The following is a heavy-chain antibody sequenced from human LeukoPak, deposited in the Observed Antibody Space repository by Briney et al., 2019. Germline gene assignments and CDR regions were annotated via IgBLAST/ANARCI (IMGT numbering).Heavy chain of an antibody. CDR3: AKEDPTGVSREVHFDY. CDR2: FIPMFGTA. D-gene: IGHD2-8*01. Sequence: SVKVSCKASGGTFSNYVFSWVRQAPGQGLEWMGGFIPMFGTASLAQKFQDRVTINADRSTSTAYMELSSLRAEDTAVYYCAKEDPTGVSREVHFDYWGQGTLVTVSS. CDR1: GGTFSNYV. J-gene: IGHJ4*02. V-gene: IGHV1-69*06.